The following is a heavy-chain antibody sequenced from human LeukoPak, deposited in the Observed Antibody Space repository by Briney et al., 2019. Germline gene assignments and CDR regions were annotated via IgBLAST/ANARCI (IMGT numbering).Heavy chain of an antibody. CDR1: GFTFSSYG. J-gene: IGHJ1*01. V-gene: IGHV3-30*02. Sequence: PGGSLRLSCAASGFTFSSYGMHWVRQAPGKGLEWVAFIRYDGSNKYYADSVKGRFTISRDNSKNTLYLQMNSLRAEDTAVYYCAKDFGGGSSWPNQLYFQHWGQGTLVTVSS. D-gene: IGHD6-13*01. CDR2: IRYDGSNK. CDR3: AKDFGGGSSWPNQLYFQH.